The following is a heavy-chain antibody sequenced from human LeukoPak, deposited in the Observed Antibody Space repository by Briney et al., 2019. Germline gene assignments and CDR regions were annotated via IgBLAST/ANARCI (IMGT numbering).Heavy chain of an antibody. CDR2: IYTSGST. D-gene: IGHD3-22*01. Sequence: TSQTLSLTCTVSGGSISSGSCYWSWIRQPAGKGLEWIGRIYTSGSTNYNPSLKSRVTISVDTSKNQFSLKLSSVTAADTAVYYCARDRGQIGYYYYYYMDVWGKGTTVTVSS. V-gene: IGHV4-61*02. J-gene: IGHJ6*03. CDR1: GGSISSGSCY. CDR3: ARDRGQIGYYYYYYMDV.